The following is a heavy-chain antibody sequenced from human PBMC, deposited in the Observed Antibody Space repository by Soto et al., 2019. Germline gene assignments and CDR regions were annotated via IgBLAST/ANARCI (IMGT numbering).Heavy chain of an antibody. D-gene: IGHD5-12*01. V-gene: IGHV1-18*01. CDR1: GYTFTRSG. CDR3: AREGVAPYYYYGMDV. CDR2: ISTYNGDT. J-gene: IGHJ6*02. Sequence: GASVKVSCKASGYTFTRSGISWVRQAPGQGLGWMGWISTYNGDTNYAQTFQGRVTMTTDTSTSTVHMEVRSLRSDDTAVYYCAREGVAPYYYYGMDVWGQGTPVTAP.